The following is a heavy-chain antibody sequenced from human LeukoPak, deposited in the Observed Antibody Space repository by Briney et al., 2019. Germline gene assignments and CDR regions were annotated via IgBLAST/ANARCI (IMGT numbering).Heavy chain of an antibody. CDR1: GFVFSRDN. D-gene: IGHD3-16*01. CDR3: TRNGGGLGY. V-gene: IGHV3-23*01. Sequence: PGGSLRLSCIASGFVFSRDNMNWVRRAPGKGLEWVSSIRSTGAGGNTYSADSVKGRFTTSRDDSKSTLFLQMDSLTAEDTAVYYCTRNGGGLGYWGQGALVTVSS. CDR2: IRSTGAGGNT. J-gene: IGHJ4*02.